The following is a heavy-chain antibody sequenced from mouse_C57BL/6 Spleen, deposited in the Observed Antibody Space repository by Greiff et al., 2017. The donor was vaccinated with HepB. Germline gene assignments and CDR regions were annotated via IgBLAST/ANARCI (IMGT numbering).Heavy chain of an antibody. CDR3: AREDYDGGWFAY. V-gene: IGHV3-6*01. Sequence: EVQLVESGPGLVKPSQSLSLTCSVTGYSITSGYYWNWIRQFPGNKLEWMGYISYDGSNNYNPSLKNRISITRDTSKNQFFLKLNSVTTEDTATYYCAREDYDGGWFAYWGQGTLVTVSA. CDR2: ISYDGSN. CDR1: GYSITSGYY. J-gene: IGHJ3*01. D-gene: IGHD2-4*01.